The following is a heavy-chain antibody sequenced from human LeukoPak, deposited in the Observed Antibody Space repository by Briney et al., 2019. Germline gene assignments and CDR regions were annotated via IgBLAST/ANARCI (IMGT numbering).Heavy chain of an antibody. J-gene: IGHJ3*02. CDR2: INPSGGST. Sequence: ASVKVSCKASGYTFTSYYMHWVRQAPGQGLEWMGIINPSGGSTSYAQKFQGRVTMTRDTSTSTVYMELSSLRSEDTAVYYCARSYYDFWSGYYRRSDAFDIWGQGTMVTVSS. V-gene: IGHV1-46*01. D-gene: IGHD3-3*01. CDR1: GYTFTSYY. CDR3: ARSYYDFWSGYYRRSDAFDI.